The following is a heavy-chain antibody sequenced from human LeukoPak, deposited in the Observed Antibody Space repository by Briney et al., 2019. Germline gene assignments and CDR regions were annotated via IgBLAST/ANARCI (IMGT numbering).Heavy chain of an antibody. CDR2: ISYDGSNK. Sequence: GGSLRLSCAASGFTFSSYAMHWVRQAPGKGLEWVAVISYDGSNKYYADSVKGRFTISRDNAKNSLYLQMNSLRAEDTAIYYCARDKQNYDWGQGTLVTVSS. V-gene: IGHV3-30-3*01. D-gene: IGHD1-7*01. CDR1: GFTFSSYA. J-gene: IGHJ4*02. CDR3: ARDKQNYD.